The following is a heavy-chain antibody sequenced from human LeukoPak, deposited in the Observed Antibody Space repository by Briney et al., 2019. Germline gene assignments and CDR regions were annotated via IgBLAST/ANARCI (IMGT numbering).Heavy chain of an antibody. Sequence: GGSLRLSCAASGFTFSSYSMNWVRQAPGKGLEWVSSISSSSSYIYYADSVKGRFTISRDNAKNSLYLQMNSLRAEDTAVYYCARDGGYSYGLYYYYYYMDVWGKGTTVTTSS. J-gene: IGHJ6*03. CDR1: GFTFSSYS. V-gene: IGHV3-21*01. D-gene: IGHD5-18*01. CDR2: ISSSSSYI. CDR3: ARDGGYSYGLYYYYYYMDV.